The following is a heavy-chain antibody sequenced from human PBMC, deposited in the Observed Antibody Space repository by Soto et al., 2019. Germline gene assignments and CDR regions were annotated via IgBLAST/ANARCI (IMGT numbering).Heavy chain of an antibody. Sequence: GGSLRLSCTASGFTFGDYAMSWVRQAPGKGLEWVGFIRSKAYGGTTEYAASVKGRFTISRDDSKSIAYLQMNSLKTEDTAVYYCTRVAAAGIGDPWGQGTLVTVSS. CDR3: TRVAAAGIGDP. CDR1: GFTFGDYA. J-gene: IGHJ5*02. V-gene: IGHV3-49*04. D-gene: IGHD6-13*01. CDR2: IRSKAYGGTT.